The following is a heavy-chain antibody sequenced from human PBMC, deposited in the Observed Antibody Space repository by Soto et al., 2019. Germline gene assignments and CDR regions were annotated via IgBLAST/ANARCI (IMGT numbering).Heavy chain of an antibody. J-gene: IGHJ4*02. V-gene: IGHV5-10-1*01. Sequence: GESLKISCEGSGYSFTSYWITWVRQMPGKGLEWMGRIDPSDSYTMYSPSFQGHVSISADKSISTAYLQWSSLKASDTDMYYCARVLSEHQDYWGQGTLVTVSS. CDR1: GYSFTSYW. CDR3: ARVLSEHQDY. CDR2: IDPSDSYT.